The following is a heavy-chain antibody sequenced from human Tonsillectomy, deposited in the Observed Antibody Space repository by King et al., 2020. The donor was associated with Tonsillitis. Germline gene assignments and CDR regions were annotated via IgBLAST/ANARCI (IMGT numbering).Heavy chain of an antibody. CDR1: GFTFSKAW. CDR2: IKSTTDGGTV. CDR3: ATSSPIYNKFWRGAFDI. Sequence: VQLVESGGDLVKPGGSLRLSCAASGFTFSKAWMSWVRQAPGKGLEWVGRIKSTTDGGTVDYAAPVKGRFLISRDDSKTTLYLQLNSLQTEDTAVYYCATSSPIYNKFWRGAFDIWGQGTMVTVSS. J-gene: IGHJ3*02. D-gene: IGHD3-3*01. V-gene: IGHV3-15*01.